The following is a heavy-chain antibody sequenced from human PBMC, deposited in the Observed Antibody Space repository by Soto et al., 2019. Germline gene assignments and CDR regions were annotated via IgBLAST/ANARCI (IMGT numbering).Heavy chain of an antibody. CDR2: IYYSGST. Sequence: SETLSLTCTVSGGSISSGGYYWSWIRQHPGKGLEWIGYIYYSGSTYYNPSLKSRVTISVDTSKNQFSLKLSSVTAADTAVYYCARDRWNWGEASYYYGMDVWGQGTTVTVSS. CDR3: ARDRWNWGEASYYYGMDV. J-gene: IGHJ6*02. V-gene: IGHV4-31*03. CDR1: GGSISSGGYY. D-gene: IGHD1-7*01.